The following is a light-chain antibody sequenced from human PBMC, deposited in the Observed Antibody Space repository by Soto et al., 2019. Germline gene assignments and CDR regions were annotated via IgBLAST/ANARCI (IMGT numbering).Light chain of an antibody. V-gene: IGKV3-20*01. CDR2: GPX. J-gene: IGKJ4*02. Sequence: IVLTQYPCTLSLSPGESATLSCRASQCLSNNYSAWYRQKPGQATRLLXXGPXSRATGIPDRFIASGSGRDFTLTISRLESEYSAVYYCQHYGRSPGRTFGGGTKVDI. CDR3: QHYGRSPGRT. CDR1: QCLSNNY.